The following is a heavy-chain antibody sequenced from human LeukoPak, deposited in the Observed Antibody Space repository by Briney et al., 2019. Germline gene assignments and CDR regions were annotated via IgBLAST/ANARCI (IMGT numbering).Heavy chain of an antibody. J-gene: IGHJ4*02. CDR3: ARDRNTDFWSGYYTNYFDY. D-gene: IGHD3-3*01. CDR2: IIPIFGTA. Sequence: SVKVSCKASGGTFSSYAISWVRQAPGQGLEWMGGIIPIFGTANYAQKFQGRVTITADKSTSTAYMELSSLRSEDTAVYYCARDRNTDFWSGYYTNYFDYWGQGTLVTVSS. CDR1: GGTFSSYA. V-gene: IGHV1-69*06.